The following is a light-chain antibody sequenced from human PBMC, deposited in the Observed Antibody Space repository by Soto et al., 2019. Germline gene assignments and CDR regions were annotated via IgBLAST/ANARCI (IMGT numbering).Light chain of an antibody. J-gene: IGKJ4*01. V-gene: IGKV3-15*01. CDR3: QQYNSWPPLT. CDR2: GAS. Sequence: EIVMTQSRATLSVSPGESATLSCRASQSVSSNLAWYQQKPGQAPRLLIYGASTRATGLPARFSGRGSGTEFTLTISSLQSEVSAVYYCQQYNSWPPLTFGGGTKVEIK. CDR1: QSVSSN.